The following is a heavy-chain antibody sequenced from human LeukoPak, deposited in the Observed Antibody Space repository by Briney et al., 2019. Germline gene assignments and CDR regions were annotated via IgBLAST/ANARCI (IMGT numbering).Heavy chain of an antibody. Sequence: GGSLRLSCATSGFTLSSYWMHWVRQAPGKGLEWVSSISSSSSYIYYADSVKGRFTISRDNAKNSLYLQMNSLRAEDTAVYYCARDRTTVAGTQELGYWGQGTLVTVSS. CDR3: ARDRTTVAGTQELGY. CDR2: ISSSSSYI. V-gene: IGHV3-21*01. D-gene: IGHD6-19*01. CDR1: GFTLSSYW. J-gene: IGHJ4*02.